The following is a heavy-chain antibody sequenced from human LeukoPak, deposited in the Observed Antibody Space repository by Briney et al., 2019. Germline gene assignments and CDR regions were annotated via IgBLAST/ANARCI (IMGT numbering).Heavy chain of an antibody. D-gene: IGHD3-10*01. Sequence: GGSLRLSCAASVFTFSSYGMHWVRQAPGKGLEWVAFIRYDGSNKYYADSVKGRFTISRDNSKNTLYIQMNSLRAEGTAVYYCSKGAKDYYGSGSFYLSRDHFISRWGQGTLVTVSS. CDR2: IRYDGSNK. CDR1: VFTFSSYG. V-gene: IGHV3-30*02. J-gene: IGHJ4*02. CDR3: SKGAKDYYGSGSFYLSRDHFISR.